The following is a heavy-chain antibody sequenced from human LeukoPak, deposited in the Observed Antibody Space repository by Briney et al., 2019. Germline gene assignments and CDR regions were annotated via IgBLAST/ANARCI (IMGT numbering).Heavy chain of an antibody. CDR2: IIPIFGTA. CDR3: ARSSSGSYGFFDY. D-gene: IGHD3-10*01. V-gene: IGHV1-69*05. CDR1: GGTLSSYA. J-gene: IGHJ4*02. Sequence: ASVKVSCKASGGTLSSYAISWVRQAPGQGLEWMGGIIPIFGTANYAQKFQGRVTITTDESTSTAYMELSRLRSDDTAVYYCARSSSGSYGFFDYWGQGTLVTVSS.